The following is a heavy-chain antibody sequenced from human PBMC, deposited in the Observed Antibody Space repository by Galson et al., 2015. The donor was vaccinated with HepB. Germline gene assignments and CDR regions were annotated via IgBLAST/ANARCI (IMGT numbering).Heavy chain of an antibody. Sequence: SLRLSCAASGFTFSSYAMSWVRQAPGKGLEWVSAISGSGGSTYYADSVKGRFTISRDNPKNTLYLQMNSLRAEDTAVYYCAKSSAAAKYYYYGMDVWGQGTTVTVSS. D-gene: IGHD2-2*01. J-gene: IGHJ6*02. CDR2: ISGSGGST. V-gene: IGHV3-23*01. CDR3: AKSSAAAKYYYYGMDV. CDR1: GFTFSSYA.